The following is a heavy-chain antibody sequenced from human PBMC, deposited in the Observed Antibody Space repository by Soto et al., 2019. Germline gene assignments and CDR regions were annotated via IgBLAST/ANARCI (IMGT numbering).Heavy chain of an antibody. CDR2: IYSGGST. Sequence: LRLSCAASGFTVSSNYMSWVRQAPGKGLEWVSVIYSGGSTYYADSVKGRFTISRDNSKNTLYLQMNSLRAEDTAVYYCARVAGYSGYDAYYYYGMDVWGQGTTVTVFS. CDR1: GFTVSSNY. CDR3: ARVAGYSGYDAYYYYGMDV. D-gene: IGHD5-12*01. J-gene: IGHJ6*02. V-gene: IGHV3-53*01.